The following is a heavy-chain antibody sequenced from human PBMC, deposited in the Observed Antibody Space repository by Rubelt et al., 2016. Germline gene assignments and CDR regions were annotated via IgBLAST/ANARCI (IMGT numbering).Heavy chain of an antibody. Sequence: QVQLVQSGAEVKKPGASAKVSCKASGYTFTSYGISWVRQAPGQGLEWMGLINPSVGGTSYAQKFQGSFTIDRDASTGTVYMELTSLRSDDTAMYFCARTDSCGGDCYYFDYWGQGTLVTVSS. J-gene: IGHJ4*02. V-gene: IGHV1-46*01. CDR3: ARTDSCGGDCYYFDY. D-gene: IGHD2-21*02. CDR1: GYTFTSYG. CDR2: INPSVGGT.